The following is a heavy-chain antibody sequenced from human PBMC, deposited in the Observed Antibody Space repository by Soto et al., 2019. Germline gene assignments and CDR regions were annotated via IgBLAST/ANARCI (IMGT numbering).Heavy chain of an antibody. CDR3: ARTTGRHLDF. J-gene: IGHJ4*02. V-gene: IGHV4-34*01. CDR1: GGSFSGYY. CDR2: IDYSGTA. Sequence: PSETLSLTCAVYGGSFSGYYWGWVRQPPGKGPEWIGNIDYSGTAYFNPSLGTRVTFPVDTSKNQFSLTLYSVTAADSAVYYCARTTGRHLDFWGQGILVTVSS. D-gene: IGHD4-4*01.